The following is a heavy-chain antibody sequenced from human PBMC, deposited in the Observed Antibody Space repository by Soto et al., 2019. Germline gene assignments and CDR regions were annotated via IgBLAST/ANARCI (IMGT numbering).Heavy chain of an antibody. CDR3: ARAYGDYVFDF. CDR1: GGSISSYY. J-gene: IGHJ4*02. Sequence: SETLSLTCTVSGGSISSYYWSWIRQPPGKGLEWIGYIYYSGSTNYNPSLKSRVTISVDTSKNHFSLKLSSVTATDTAVYYCARAYGDYVFDFWGQGTLVTVSS. CDR2: IYYSGST. V-gene: IGHV4-59*01. D-gene: IGHD4-17*01.